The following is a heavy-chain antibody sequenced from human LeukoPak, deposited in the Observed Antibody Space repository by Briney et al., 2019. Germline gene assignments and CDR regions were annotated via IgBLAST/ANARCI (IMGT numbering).Heavy chain of an antibody. Sequence: GASVKVSCKASGYTFTGYYMHWVRQAPGQGLEWMGWINPNSGGTNYAQKFQGRVTMTRDTSISTAYMELSRLRSDDTAVYYCARDSSSWEVSSDNWFDPWGQGTLVTVSS. CDR3: ARDSSSWEVSSDNWFDP. CDR2: INPNSGGT. CDR1: GYTFTGYY. V-gene: IGHV1-2*02. J-gene: IGHJ5*02. D-gene: IGHD6-13*01.